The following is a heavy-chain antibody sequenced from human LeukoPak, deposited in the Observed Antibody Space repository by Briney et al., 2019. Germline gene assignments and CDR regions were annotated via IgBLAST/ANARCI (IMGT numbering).Heavy chain of an antibody. CDR2: IRSTGGGSYI. J-gene: IGHJ6*02. CDR3: ARHMANMISYYYYGMDV. D-gene: IGHD3-22*01. V-gene: IGHV3-11*01. Sequence: GGSLRLSCAASGFTFSDYYLSWIRQAPGKGLEWVSYIRSTGGGSYIYYAGSVKGRFTISRDNTKNSLYLQMNSLRAEDTAVYYCARHMANMISYYYYGMDVWGQGTTVTVSS. CDR1: GFTFSDYY.